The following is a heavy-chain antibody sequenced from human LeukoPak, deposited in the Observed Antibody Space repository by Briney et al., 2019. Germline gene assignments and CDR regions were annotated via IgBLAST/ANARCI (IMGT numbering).Heavy chain of an antibody. CDR2: IYSGGST. V-gene: IGHV3-66*01. CDR1: GFTVSSNY. D-gene: IGHD3-22*01. Sequence: GGSLRLSCAASGFTVSSNYMSWVRQAPGKGLEWVSVIYSGGSTYYADSVKGRFTISRDNSKNTLYLQMNSLRAEDTAVYYCAGSLYYYDSSGYYENRAGYWGQGILVTVSS. J-gene: IGHJ4*02. CDR3: AGSLYYYDSSGYYENRAGY.